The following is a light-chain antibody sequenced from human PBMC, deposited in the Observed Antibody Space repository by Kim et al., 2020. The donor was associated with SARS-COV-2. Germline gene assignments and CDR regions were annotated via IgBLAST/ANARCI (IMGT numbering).Light chain of an antibody. Sequence: FTISCAGSSSNSGAGYDGHWYRQLPGTAPKLLIYGNNNRPSGVPDRVSGSKSGTSASLAITGLQAEDEADYYCQAYDSSLSGLYVFGTGTKVTVL. CDR3: QAYDSSLSGLYV. V-gene: IGLV1-40*01. CDR1: SSNSGAGYD. CDR2: GNN. J-gene: IGLJ1*01.